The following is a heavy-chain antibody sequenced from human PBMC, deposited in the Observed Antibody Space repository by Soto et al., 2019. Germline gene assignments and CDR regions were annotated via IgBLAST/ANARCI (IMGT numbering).Heavy chain of an antibody. D-gene: IGHD6-19*01. CDR2: NSAYNGYT. Sequence: QVQLVQSGAEVKKPGASVKVSCKASGYTFTSYGISWVRQAPRQGLEWMVWNSAYNGYTDYAQRLQGRVTMTTDTSTSTAYMELRSLRSHETAVYYCAGDDSSGPGRFDPWGQGTLVTVSS. CDR1: GYTFTSYG. J-gene: IGHJ5*02. CDR3: AGDDSSGPGRFDP. V-gene: IGHV1-18*01.